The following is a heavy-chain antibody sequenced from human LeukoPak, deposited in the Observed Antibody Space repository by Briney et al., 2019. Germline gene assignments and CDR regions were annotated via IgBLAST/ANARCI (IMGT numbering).Heavy chain of an antibody. J-gene: IGHJ4*02. D-gene: IGHD4-17*01. CDR2: INPNSGGT. CDR3: ATEKLSGDSTVYYFDY. Sequence: ASVKVSCKASGYTFTGYYVHWVRQAPGQGLEWMGWINPNSGGTNYAQKFQGRVTMTRDTSISTAYMELSRLRSDDTAVYYCATEKLSGDSTVYYFDYWGQGTLVTVSS. CDR1: GYTFTGYY. V-gene: IGHV1-2*02.